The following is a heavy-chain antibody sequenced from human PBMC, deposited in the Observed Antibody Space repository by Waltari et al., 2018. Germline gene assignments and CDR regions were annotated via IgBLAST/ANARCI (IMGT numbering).Heavy chain of an antibody. CDR2: ISSSSSTI. CDR1: GFTFSTYS. V-gene: IGHV3-48*04. J-gene: IGHJ4*02. D-gene: IGHD2-21*02. CDR3: ARDNDYYFDY. Sequence: EVQLVESGGGLVQPGGSLRLSCAASGFTFSTYSMNWVRQAPGKGLEWGSYISSSSSTIYYADSVKGRFTFSRDNAKNSLYLQMNSLRAEDTAVYYCARDNDYYFDYWGQGTLVTVSS.